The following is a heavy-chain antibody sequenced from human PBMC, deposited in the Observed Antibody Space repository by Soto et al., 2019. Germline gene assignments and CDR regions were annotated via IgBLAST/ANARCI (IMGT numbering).Heavy chain of an antibody. D-gene: IGHD6-13*01. CDR2: ISSSSSYI. CDR3: ARDPKRGAAAGQQHWFDP. V-gene: IGHV3-21*01. Sequence: EVQLVESGGGLVKPGGSLRLSCAASGFTFSSYSMNWVRQAPGKGLEWVSSISSSSSYIYYADSVKGRFTISRDNAKNSLYLHMNSLRAEDTAVYYCARDPKRGAAAGQQHWFDPWGQGTLVTVSS. J-gene: IGHJ5*02. CDR1: GFTFSSYS.